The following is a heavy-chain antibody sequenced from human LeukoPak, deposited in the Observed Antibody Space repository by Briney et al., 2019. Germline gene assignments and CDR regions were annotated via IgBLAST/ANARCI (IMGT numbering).Heavy chain of an antibody. CDR1: GGSISSYY. CDR2: IYYSGST. V-gene: IGHV4-59*01. D-gene: IGHD4-17*01. Sequence: SETLSLTCTVSGGSISSYYWSWIRQPPGKGLEWIGYIYYSGSTNYNPSLKSRVTISVDTSKKQFSLKLSSVTAADTAVYYCARDQYGDGYFDYWGQGSLVTVSS. CDR3: ARDQYGDGYFDY. J-gene: IGHJ4*02.